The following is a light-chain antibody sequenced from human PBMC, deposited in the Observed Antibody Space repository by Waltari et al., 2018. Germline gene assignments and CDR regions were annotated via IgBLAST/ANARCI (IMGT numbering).Light chain of an antibody. V-gene: IGKV1-5*03. CDR1: QSISNW. Sequence: DIQMTQSPSTLSASVGDRVTITCRASQSISNWLAWYQQKPGKAPKVLICKSFSLQSGVPSRFSGSGSETEFTLTISSLQPDEFATYYCQQYNMSPYTFGQGTTLEI. CDR3: QQYNMSPYT. J-gene: IGKJ2*01. CDR2: KSF.